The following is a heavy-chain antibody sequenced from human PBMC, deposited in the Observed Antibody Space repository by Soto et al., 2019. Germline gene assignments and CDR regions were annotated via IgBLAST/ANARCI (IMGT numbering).Heavy chain of an antibody. CDR2: INAGNGNT. Sequence: QVQLVQSGAEEKKPGASVKVSCKASGYTFSSYAMHWVRQAPGQRLEWMGWINAGNGNTKYSQKFQGRVTVSRETSASTAYMELSSLRSEDTAVYYCARGGPPIDYWGQGTLVTVSS. V-gene: IGHV1-3*05. D-gene: IGHD3-10*01. CDR1: GYTFSSYA. J-gene: IGHJ4*02. CDR3: ARGGPPIDY.